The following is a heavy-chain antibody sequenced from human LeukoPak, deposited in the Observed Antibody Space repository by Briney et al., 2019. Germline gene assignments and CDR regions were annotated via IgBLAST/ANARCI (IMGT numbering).Heavy chain of an antibody. J-gene: IGHJ2*01. V-gene: IGHV3-33*06. CDR1: GFTFSSYG. Sequence: PGRSLRLSCAASGFTFSSYGMHWVRQAPGKGLEWVAVIWYDGSNKYYADSVKGRFTISRDNSKNTLYLQMNSLRAEDTAVYYCAKAGDIVVVVAGDWYFDLWGRGTLVTVSS. CDR2: IWYDGSNK. CDR3: AKAGDIVVVVAGDWYFDL. D-gene: IGHD2-15*01.